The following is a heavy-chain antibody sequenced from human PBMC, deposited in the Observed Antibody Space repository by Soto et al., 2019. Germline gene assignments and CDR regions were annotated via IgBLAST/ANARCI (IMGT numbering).Heavy chain of an antibody. V-gene: IGHV4-34*01. CDR2: INHSGST. Sequence: SETLSLTCAVYGGSFSGYYWSWIRQPPGKGLEWIGEINHSGSTNYNPSLKSRVTISVDTSKNQFSLKLSSVTAADTAVYYCARGNDYYYYYMDVWGKGTTVTVSS. J-gene: IGHJ6*03. CDR3: ARGNDYYYYYMDV. CDR1: GGSFSGYY.